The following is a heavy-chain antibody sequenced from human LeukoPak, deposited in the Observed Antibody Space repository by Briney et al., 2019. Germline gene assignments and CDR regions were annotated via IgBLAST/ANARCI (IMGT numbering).Heavy chain of an antibody. CDR2: ISGDGGST. Sequence: PGGSLRLSCAASGFTFSSYAMSWVRQALGKGLEWVSLISGDGGSTYYADSVKGRFTISRDNSKNSLYLQMNSLRTEDTALYYCAKDIRRRDGYNFDYWGQGTLVTVSS. CDR1: GFTFSSYA. CDR3: AKDIRRRDGYNFDY. J-gene: IGHJ4*02. V-gene: IGHV3-43*02. D-gene: IGHD5-24*01.